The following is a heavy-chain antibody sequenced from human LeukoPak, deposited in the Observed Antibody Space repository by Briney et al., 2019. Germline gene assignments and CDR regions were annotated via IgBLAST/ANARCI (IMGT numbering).Heavy chain of an antibody. CDR2: IDPSRGWT. D-gene: IGHD3-10*01. V-gene: IGHV1-46*01. J-gene: IGHJ4*02. CDR1: GYAFGTYF. Sequence: ASVKVSCKASGYAFGTYFIHWMRQAPGQGLEWLGRIDPSRGWTHLPRKFQGRVTVTRDMSTTTVDMELSSLTSEDTALYYCVREMDGGDFDYWGQGTLVTVSS. CDR3: VREMDGGDFDY.